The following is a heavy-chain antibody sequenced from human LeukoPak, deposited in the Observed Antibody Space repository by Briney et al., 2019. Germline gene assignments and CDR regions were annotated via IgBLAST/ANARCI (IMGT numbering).Heavy chain of an antibody. CDR3: TTFDYYDSGGYPDY. D-gene: IGHD3-22*01. CDR1: GFTVSSNY. Sequence: GGSLRLSCAASGFTVSSNYMSWVRQAPGKGLEWVSSISSSSSYIYYADSVKGRFTISRDNAKNSLYLQMNSLRAEDTAVYYCTTFDYYDSGGYPDYWGQGTLVTVSS. CDR2: ISSSSSYI. J-gene: IGHJ4*02. V-gene: IGHV3-21*01.